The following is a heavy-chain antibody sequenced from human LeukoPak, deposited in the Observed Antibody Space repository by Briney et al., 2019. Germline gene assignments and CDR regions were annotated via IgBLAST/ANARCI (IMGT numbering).Heavy chain of an antibody. CDR3: ARDRSSGWYD. D-gene: IGHD6-19*01. CDR1: GGTFSSYA. Sequence: SVKVSCKASGGTFSSYAISWVRQAPGQGLEWMGGIIPIFGTANYAQKFQGKVTITADKSTSTAYMELSSLRSEDTAVYYCARDRSSGWYDWGQGTLVTVSS. J-gene: IGHJ4*02. CDR2: IIPIFGTA. V-gene: IGHV1-69*06.